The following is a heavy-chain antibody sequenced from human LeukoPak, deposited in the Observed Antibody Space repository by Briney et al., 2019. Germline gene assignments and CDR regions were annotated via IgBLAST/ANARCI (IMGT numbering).Heavy chain of an antibody. D-gene: IGHD3-10*01. CDR1: GFTFSTYS. Sequence: PGGSLRLSCAASGFTFSTYSMNWVRQAPGKGLEWVSSISSSSSYIYYADSVKGRFTISRDNAQNSLYLQMNSLRAEDTAVYYCARVSYGSGINWFDPWGQGTLVTVSS. CDR3: ARVSYGSGINWFDP. J-gene: IGHJ5*02. V-gene: IGHV3-21*01. CDR2: ISSSSSYI.